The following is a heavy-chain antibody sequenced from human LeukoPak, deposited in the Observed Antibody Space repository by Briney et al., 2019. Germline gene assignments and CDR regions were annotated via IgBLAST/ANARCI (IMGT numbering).Heavy chain of an antibody. V-gene: IGHV3-23*01. CDR3: AKGLERESRLDS. J-gene: IGHJ4*02. CDR2: IRHSDGRT. CDR1: GFTFNTYT. Sequence: GESLRLSCDASGFTFNTYTMYWVRQAPGQGLEWVSGIRHSDGRTYYADSVRGRFTISSDIFKNTLYLQMNGLRADDTALYYCAKGLERESRLDSWGQGTLVTVSS. D-gene: IGHD1-1*01.